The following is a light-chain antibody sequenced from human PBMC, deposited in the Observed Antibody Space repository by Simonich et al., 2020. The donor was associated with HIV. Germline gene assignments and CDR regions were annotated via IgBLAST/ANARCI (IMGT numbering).Light chain of an antibody. J-gene: IGKJ2*01. Sequence: DIVMTQSPLSLPVTPGEPASISCRSSQSLLHSNGYNCLDWYLQKPGQSPQLLIYLGSNRASGVPDRFSGSGSGTDFTLKISRVEAEDVGVYYCMQALQTPRYTLGQGTKLEIK. V-gene: IGKV2-28*01. CDR3: MQALQTPRYT. CDR2: LGS. CDR1: QSLLHSNGYNC.